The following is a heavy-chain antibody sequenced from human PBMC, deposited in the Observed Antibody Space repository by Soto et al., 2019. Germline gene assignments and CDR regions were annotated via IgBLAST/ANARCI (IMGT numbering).Heavy chain of an antibody. Sequence: GGSLRLSCAASGFTFSSYAMSWVRQAPGKGLEWVSAISGSGGSTYYADSVKGRFTISRDNSKNTLYLQMNSLRAEDTAVYYCATSAINVLRFLEWLTFDYWGQGPLLTVSS. V-gene: IGHV3-23*01. J-gene: IGHJ4*02. CDR1: GFTFSSYA. CDR2: ISGSGGST. CDR3: ATSAINVLRFLEWLTFDY. D-gene: IGHD3-3*01.